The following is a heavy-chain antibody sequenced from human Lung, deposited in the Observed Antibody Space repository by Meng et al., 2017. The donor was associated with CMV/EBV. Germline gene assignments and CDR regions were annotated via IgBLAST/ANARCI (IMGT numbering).Heavy chain of an antibody. CDR3: ARANTAMGPFDS. J-gene: IGHJ4*02. CDR1: GYFITTGFH. V-gene: IGHV4-38-2*02. D-gene: IGHD5-18*01. CDR2: IYHSGTT. Sequence: GSLRLXCTVSGYFITTGFHWGWIRQPPGKGLEWIGSIYHSGTTYYNPPLGSRLTMSVDTSKNHFSLKLSSVTAADTAVYYCARANTAMGPFDSWGQGALVTVSS.